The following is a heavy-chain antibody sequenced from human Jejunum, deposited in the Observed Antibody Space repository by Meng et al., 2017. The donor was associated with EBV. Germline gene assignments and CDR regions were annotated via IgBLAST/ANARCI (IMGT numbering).Heavy chain of an antibody. CDR2: IHRGGGT. D-gene: IGHD3-10*01. J-gene: IGHJ4*02. CDR3: ARDHLEVGSGQYVDY. Sequence: VYLCDSGGCSSLPGGSLRVTCSASCFTISCNFMSWLLQPPGKGLEWVSVIHRGGGTYYADSVKGRFTISRDNSKHTLYLQMNSLRAEDTAVYYCARDHLEVGSGQYVDYWGQGTLVTVSS. CDR1: CFTISCNF. V-gene: IGHV3-53*01.